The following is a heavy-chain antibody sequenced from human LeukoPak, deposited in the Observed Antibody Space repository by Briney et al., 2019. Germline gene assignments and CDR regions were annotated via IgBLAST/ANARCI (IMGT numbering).Heavy chain of an antibody. CDR3: AKELDDSSGYYQRYYYYYMDV. Sequence: PGGSLRLSCAASGFTFSSYGMHWVRQAPAKGLEWVAVIWYDGSNKYYADSVKGRFTISRDNSKNTLYLQMNSLRAEDTAVYYCAKELDDSSGYYQRYYYYYMDVWGKGTTATVSS. D-gene: IGHD3-22*01. V-gene: IGHV3-33*06. CDR2: IWYDGSNK. J-gene: IGHJ6*03. CDR1: GFTFSSYG.